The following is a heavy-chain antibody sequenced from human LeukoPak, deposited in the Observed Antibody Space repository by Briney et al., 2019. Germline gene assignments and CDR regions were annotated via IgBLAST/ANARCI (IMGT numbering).Heavy chain of an antibody. J-gene: IGHJ4*02. CDR3: ARDQYDTWSRRGNFDS. Sequence: GGSLRLSCAASGFTFSSYAMSWVRQAPGKGLEWVANIKQDGSEKYYVDSVKGRFTISRDNTKNSLYLQMNSLRAEDTAVFYCARDQYDTWSRRGNFDSWGQGTLVIVSS. D-gene: IGHD3-3*01. CDR2: IKQDGSEK. V-gene: IGHV3-7*03. CDR1: GFTFSSYA.